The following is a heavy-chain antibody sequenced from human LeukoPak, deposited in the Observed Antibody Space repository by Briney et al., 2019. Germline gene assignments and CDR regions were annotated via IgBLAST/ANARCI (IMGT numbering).Heavy chain of an antibody. CDR3: AREVTYYYDSSGYNWFDP. D-gene: IGHD3-22*01. Sequence: LRLSCAASGFTFSSYAMSWIWQPPGKGLEWIGDIYHSGSTYYNPSLKSRVTISVDRSKNQFSLKLSSVTAADTAVYYCAREVTYYYDSSGYNWFDPWGQGTLVTVSS. CDR1: GFTFSSYA. V-gene: IGHV4-30-2*01. CDR2: IYHSGST. J-gene: IGHJ5*02.